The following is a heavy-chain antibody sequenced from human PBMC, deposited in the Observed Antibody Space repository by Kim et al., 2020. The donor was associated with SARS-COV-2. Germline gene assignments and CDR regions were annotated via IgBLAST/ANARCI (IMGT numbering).Heavy chain of an antibody. CDR3: ARVGRFLERLLSNHSYYY. Sequence: SETLSLTCAVYGGSFSGYYWSWIRQPPGKGLEWIGEINHSGSTNYNPSLKSRVTISVDTSKNQFSLKLSSVTAADTAVYYCARVGRFLERLLSNHSYYY. CDR2: INHSGST. CDR1: GGSFSGYY. J-gene: IGHJ6*03. D-gene: IGHD3-3*01. V-gene: IGHV4-34*01.